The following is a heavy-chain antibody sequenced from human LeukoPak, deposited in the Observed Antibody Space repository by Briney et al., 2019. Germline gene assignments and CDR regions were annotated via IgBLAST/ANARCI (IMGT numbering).Heavy chain of an antibody. CDR3: ARASSEVWSSVLLDF. CDR2: ISAYNGNT. CDR1: GCTFTSYG. D-gene: IGHD4/OR15-4a*01. Sequence: ASVKVSCKASGCTFTSYGTSWVRQAPGQGLEWMGWISAYNGNTNYAQKFQGRVTMTTDTSTSTAYMELRSLRSDDTAVYYCARASSEVWSSVLLDFLGQGTLVTVSS. J-gene: IGHJ4*02. V-gene: IGHV1-18*01.